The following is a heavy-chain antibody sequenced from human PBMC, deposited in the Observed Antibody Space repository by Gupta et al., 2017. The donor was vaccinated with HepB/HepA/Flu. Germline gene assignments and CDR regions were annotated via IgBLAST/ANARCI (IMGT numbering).Heavy chain of an antibody. Sequence: GQLLESGGDLVQPGGSLRLSCVASRFTFSSYLMSWVRQAPGKGLEWVSGISGRGDITSYADSVKGRFTISRDNSKNTLYLQMKSLRVEDTALYYCAKALDYYGSGSYNYWGQGTLVTVSS. V-gene: IGHV3-23*01. CDR2: ISGRGDIT. CDR3: AKALDYYGSGSYNY. D-gene: IGHD3-10*01. J-gene: IGHJ4*02. CDR1: RFTFSSYL.